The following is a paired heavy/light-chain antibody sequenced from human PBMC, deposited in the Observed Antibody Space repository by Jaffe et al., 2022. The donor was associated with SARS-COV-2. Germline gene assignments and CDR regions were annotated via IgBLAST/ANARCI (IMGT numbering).Heavy chain of an antibody. Sequence: QVQLQESGPRLVTPSQTLSLTCTVSGASISRGGDYWSWIRQHPGKGLEWIGYISYSGNTYYNPSLKSRVTMSVDTSKNQFSLELRSLTAADTAVYYCARLDPSGANLYFDYWGQGSQVTVSS. V-gene: IGHV4-31*03. J-gene: IGHJ4*02. CDR2: ISYSGNT. D-gene: IGHD6-25*01. CDR3: ARLDPSGANLYFDY. CDR1: GASISRGGDY.
Light chain of an antibody. Sequence: QSVLTQPPSASGTPGQRVTISCSGGNSNIGSNYVAWYQQLPGTAPKLLIYRNNQRPSGVPDRFSGSKSGTSASLAISGLRSEDEANYYCAAWDDSLSGPVFGGGTKLTVL. CDR2: RNN. V-gene: IGLV1-47*01. CDR1: NSNIGSNY. J-gene: IGLJ3*02. CDR3: AAWDDSLSGPV.